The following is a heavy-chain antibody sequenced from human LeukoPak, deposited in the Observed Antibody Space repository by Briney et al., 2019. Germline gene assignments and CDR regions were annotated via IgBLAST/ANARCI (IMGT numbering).Heavy chain of an antibody. D-gene: IGHD2-15*01. CDR3: AKEELGYCSGGSCYGYYMDV. Sequence: PGGSLRLSCAASGFIFSSYWMAWVRQAPGKGLEWVSAISGSGGSTYYADSVKGRFTISRDNSKNTLYLQMNSLRAEDTAVYYCAKEELGYCSGGSCYGYYMDVRGKGTTATVSS. V-gene: IGHV3-23*01. J-gene: IGHJ6*03. CDR1: GFIFSSYW. CDR2: ISGSGGST.